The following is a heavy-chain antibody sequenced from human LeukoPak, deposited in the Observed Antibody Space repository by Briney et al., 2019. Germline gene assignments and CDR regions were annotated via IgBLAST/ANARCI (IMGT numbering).Heavy chain of an antibody. CDR2: INLTGST. CDR1: GGSSSSGGYY. J-gene: IGHJ4*02. D-gene: IGHD3-3*01. V-gene: IGHV4-30-2*01. Sequence: SQTLSLTCAVSGGSSSSGGYYWSWIRQPPGKGLEWIGEINLTGSTNYNPSLKSRVTISVDTSKNQFSLKLSSVTAADTAVYYCASLTGTYYDFWSAYWGQGTLVTVSS. CDR3: ASLTGTYYDFWSAY.